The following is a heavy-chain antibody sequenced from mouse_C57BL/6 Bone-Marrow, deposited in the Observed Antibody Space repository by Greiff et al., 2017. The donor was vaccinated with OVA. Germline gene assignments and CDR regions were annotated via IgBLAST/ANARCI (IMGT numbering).Heavy chain of an antibody. Sequence: VQLKQSGPELVKPGASVKISCKASGYSFTDYNMNWVKQSTGKSLEWIGVINPNYGTTSYNQKFKGKATLTVDQSSSTAYMQLNSLTSEDSAVYYCARQGAYGYDVEGFAYWGQGTLVTVSA. D-gene: IGHD2-2*01. J-gene: IGHJ3*01. CDR1: GYSFTDYN. CDR2: INPNYGTT. CDR3: ARQGAYGYDVEGFAY. V-gene: IGHV1-39*01.